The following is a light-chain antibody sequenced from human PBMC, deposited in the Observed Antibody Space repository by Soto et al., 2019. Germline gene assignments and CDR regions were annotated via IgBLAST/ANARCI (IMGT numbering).Light chain of an antibody. CDR1: QSVSNSF. J-gene: IGKJ1*01. CDR2: GAS. CDR3: QQRSNWPRT. V-gene: IGKV3D-20*02. Sequence: ELVLTQSPGTLSLSPGKRASLSCRASQSVSNSFLAWYQQKPGQAPRLLIYGASSRATGIPDRFSGSGSGTDFTLTISSLEPEDFAVYYCQQRSNWPRTFGQGTKVDIK.